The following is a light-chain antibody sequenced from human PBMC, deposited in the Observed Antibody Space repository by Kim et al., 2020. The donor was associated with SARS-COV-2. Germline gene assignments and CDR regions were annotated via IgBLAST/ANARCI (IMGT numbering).Light chain of an antibody. J-gene: IGLJ3*02. V-gene: IGLV10-54*04. CDR2: RNN. Sequence: QTATLTCTGNTKNVGNQGAAWLQQHQGHPPTLLSYRNNNRPSGISDRFSASRSGNTASLTITGLQPEDEADYYCSAWDDSLSTWVFGEGTKVTVL. CDR3: SAWDDSLSTWV. CDR1: TKNVGNQG.